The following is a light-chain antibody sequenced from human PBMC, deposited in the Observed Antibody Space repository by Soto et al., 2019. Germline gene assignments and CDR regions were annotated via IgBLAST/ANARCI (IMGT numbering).Light chain of an antibody. Sequence: QSALTQPASVSGSPGQSITISCTGSTSNIGTFNLVSWYQQHPGKAPKLLIFEVTKRPSGVSNRFSGSKSGNTASLIISGLQADDEADYFCCSYAGSVIFGGGTKLTVL. J-gene: IGLJ2*01. V-gene: IGLV2-23*02. CDR3: CSYAGSVI. CDR2: EVT. CDR1: TSNIGTFNL.